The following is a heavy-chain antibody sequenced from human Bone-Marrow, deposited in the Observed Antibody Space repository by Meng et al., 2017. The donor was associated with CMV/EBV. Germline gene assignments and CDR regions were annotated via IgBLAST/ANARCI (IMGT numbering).Heavy chain of an antibody. CDR2: INQDGREK. J-gene: IGHJ6*02. Sequence: GGSLRLSCAASGLIFNTYWMSWVRQAPGKGLEWVAHINQDGREKYYVDSVKGRFTISRDNAKNSLYLQMNSLRAEDTAVYYCARDLRSSGSYYYYGMDVWGQGTTVTVYS. V-gene: IGHV3-7*01. CDR1: GLIFNTYW. CDR3: ARDLRSSGSYYYYGMDV. D-gene: IGHD6-19*01.